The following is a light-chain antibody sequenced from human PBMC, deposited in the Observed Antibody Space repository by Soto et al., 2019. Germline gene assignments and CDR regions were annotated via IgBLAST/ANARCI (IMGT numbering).Light chain of an antibody. CDR3: ASWAASLNGWV. Sequence: QPVLTQPPSASGTPGQRVTISCSGSSSNIGSDTVNWYQQLPGTAPKLLIHRSNQRPSGVPGRFSGSKSGTSASLAISGLQSEDEADYYCASWAASLNGWVFGGGTKVTVL. J-gene: IGLJ3*02. V-gene: IGLV1-44*01. CDR1: SSNIGSDT. CDR2: RSN.